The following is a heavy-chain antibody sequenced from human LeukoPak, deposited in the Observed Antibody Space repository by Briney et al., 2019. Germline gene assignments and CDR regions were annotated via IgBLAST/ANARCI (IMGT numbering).Heavy chain of an antibody. CDR2: INHSGST. D-gene: IGHD3-9*01. J-gene: IGHJ6*02. CDR3: ARVVRYFDWLPTDYGMDV. Sequence: SETLSLTCAVYGGSFSGYYWSWIRQPPGKGLEWIGEINHSGSTNYNPSLKSRVTISVDTSKNQFSLKLSSVTAADTAVYYCARVVRYFDWLPTDYGMDVWGQGTTVTVSS. V-gene: IGHV4-34*01. CDR1: GGSFSGYY.